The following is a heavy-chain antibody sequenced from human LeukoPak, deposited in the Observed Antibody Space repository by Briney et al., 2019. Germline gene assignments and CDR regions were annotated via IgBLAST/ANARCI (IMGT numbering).Heavy chain of an antibody. Sequence: PSETLSLTCTVSGGSISSYYWSWIRRSPGKGLECIGYIHYTGSTNYNPSLKSRVTISVETSKNQFSLKLKPVTAADTAVYYRARGGYYGSGNDFRFDPWGQGTLVTVSS. CDR1: GGSISSYY. V-gene: IGHV4-59*01. D-gene: IGHD3-10*01. CDR3: ARGGYYGSGNDFRFDP. CDR2: IHYTGST. J-gene: IGHJ5*02.